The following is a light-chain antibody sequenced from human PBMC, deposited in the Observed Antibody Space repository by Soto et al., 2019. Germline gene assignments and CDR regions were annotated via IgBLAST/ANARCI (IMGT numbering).Light chain of an antibody. CDR3: QQYGGSPWT. V-gene: IGKV3-20*01. Sequence: MLSQSPGTLSFSTGERATLSCRASQSVSSSYLAWYQQKPGQAPRLLIYGASSRATGIPDRFSGSGSGTDFTLTISRLEPEDFAVFYCQQYGGSPWTFGQGTKVDI. CDR2: GAS. J-gene: IGKJ1*01. CDR1: QSVSSSY.